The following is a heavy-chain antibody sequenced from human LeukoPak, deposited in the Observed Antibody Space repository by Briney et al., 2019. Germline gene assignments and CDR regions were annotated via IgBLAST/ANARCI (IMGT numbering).Heavy chain of an antibody. D-gene: IGHD6-6*01. CDR2: INPSGGST. CDR1: GGTFSSYA. Sequence: ASVKVSCKASGGTFSSYAISWVRQAPGQGLEWMGIINPSGGSTSYAQKFQGRVTMTRDTSTSTVYMELSSLRSEDTAVYYCARDEYSSSSPDYWGQGTLVTVSS. J-gene: IGHJ4*02. CDR3: ARDEYSSSSPDY. V-gene: IGHV1-46*01.